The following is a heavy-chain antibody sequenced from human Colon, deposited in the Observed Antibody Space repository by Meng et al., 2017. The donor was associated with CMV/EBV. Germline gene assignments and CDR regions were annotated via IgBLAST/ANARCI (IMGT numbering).Heavy chain of an antibody. CDR1: GFIFDKFA. V-gene: IGHV1-18*01. CDR3: VRGIGGPTAFDY. CDR2: ISVDTGKT. J-gene: IGHJ4*02. D-gene: IGHD3-16*01. Sequence: GGSLRLSCAASGFIFDKFAMHWVRRAPGQGLEWMGWISVDTGKTNYAQKFQGRVTMTTDTSTSTAYMEVRSLRSDDTAVFYCVRGIGGPTAFDYWGQGTLVTVSS.